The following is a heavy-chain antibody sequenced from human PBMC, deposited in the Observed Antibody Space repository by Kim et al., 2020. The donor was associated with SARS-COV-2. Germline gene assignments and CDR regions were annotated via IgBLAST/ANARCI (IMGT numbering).Heavy chain of an antibody. V-gene: IGHV3-9*01. CDR1: GFTFDDYA. CDR2: ISWNSGSI. D-gene: IGHD3-22*01. J-gene: IGHJ4*02. CDR3: AKDKASLDYYDSSGYLDY. Sequence: GGSLRLSCAASGFTFDDYAMHWVRQAPGKGLEWVSGISWNSGSIGYADSVKGRFTISRDNAKNSLYLQMNSLRAEDTALYYCAKDKASLDYYDSSGYLDYWGQGTLVTVSS.